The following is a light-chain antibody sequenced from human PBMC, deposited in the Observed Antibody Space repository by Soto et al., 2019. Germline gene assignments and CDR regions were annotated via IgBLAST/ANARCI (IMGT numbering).Light chain of an antibody. Sequence: QSALTQPASVSGSPGQSITISCTGSSSDVGAYKYVSWYQQHPGKAPKLIIYEVNNRPSGVSSRFSGSKSGNTASLTISGLQAEDEADYYCNSYASTSTLLFGGGTKLTVL. CDR3: NSYASTSTLL. J-gene: IGLJ3*02. CDR1: SSDVGAYKY. V-gene: IGLV2-14*03. CDR2: EVN.